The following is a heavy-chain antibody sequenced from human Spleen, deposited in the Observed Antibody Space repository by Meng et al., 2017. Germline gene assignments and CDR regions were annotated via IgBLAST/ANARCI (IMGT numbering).Heavy chain of an antibody. CDR1: GGSLSGYY. J-gene: IGHJ4*02. V-gene: IGHV4-34*01. CDR2: ISHSGTT. D-gene: IGHD1-26*01. Sequence: QVQLQQWGAGLLKPSETLSLTCAVFGGSLSGYYWSWIRQPPGKGLEWIGEISHSGTTNYNPSFKSRVTISLDKSKNQFSLKLSSVTAADTAVYYCAREASGTYYYWGQGTLVTVSS. CDR3: AREASGTYYY.